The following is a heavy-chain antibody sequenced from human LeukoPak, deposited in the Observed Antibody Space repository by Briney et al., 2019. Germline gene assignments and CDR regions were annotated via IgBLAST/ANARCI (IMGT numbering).Heavy chain of an antibody. CDR1: GSTFSSYA. CDR2: IIPIFGTA. J-gene: IGHJ4*02. Sequence: ASVKVSCKASGSTFSSYAISWVRQAPGQGLEWMGGIIPIFGTANYAQKFQGRVTITADESTSTAYMELSSLRSEDTAVYYCARAQGDYEPYCFDYWGQGTLVTVSS. V-gene: IGHV1-69*13. D-gene: IGHD4-17*01. CDR3: ARAQGDYEPYCFDY.